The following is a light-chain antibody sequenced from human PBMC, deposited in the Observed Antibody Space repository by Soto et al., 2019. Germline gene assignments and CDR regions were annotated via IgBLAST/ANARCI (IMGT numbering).Light chain of an antibody. CDR2: DVN. CDR3: CSYAGSATWV. CDR1: SSDVGGYEH. J-gene: IGLJ3*02. Sequence: QSALTQPRSVSGSPGQSVTISCTGSSSDVGGYEHVSWYQQDQGKAPQLMIYDVNKRPSGVPDRFSGSKSGNTASLTIAGLQAEDETDYYCCSYAGSATWVFGGGTKLTGL. V-gene: IGLV2-11*01.